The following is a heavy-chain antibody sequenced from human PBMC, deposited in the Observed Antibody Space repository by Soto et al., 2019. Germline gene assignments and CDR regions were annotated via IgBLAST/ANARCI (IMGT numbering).Heavy chain of an antibody. V-gene: IGHV1-3*01. Sequence: ASVKVSCKASGYTFTSYAMHWVRQAPGQRLEWMGWINAGNGNTKYSQKFQGRVTITRDTSAGTAYMELSSLRSEDTAVYYCARDRASHYYYYMDVWGKGTTVTVSS. CDR3: ARDRASHYYYYMDV. CDR1: GYTFTSYA. J-gene: IGHJ6*03. CDR2: INAGNGNT.